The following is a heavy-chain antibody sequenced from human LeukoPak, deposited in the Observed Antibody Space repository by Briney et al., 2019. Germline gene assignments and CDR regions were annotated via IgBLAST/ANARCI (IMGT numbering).Heavy chain of an antibody. CDR3: ARGIAAAGNFDY. D-gene: IGHD6-13*01. CDR1: GASISSYS. V-gene: IGHV4-59*01. Sequence: SETLSLTCTVSGASISSYSWSWIRQAPGKGLEWIGYIYYSGSTNYNPSLKSRVTITVDTSKNQFSLKLSSVTAADTAVYYCARGIAAAGNFDYWGQGTLVTVSS. CDR2: IYYSGST. J-gene: IGHJ4*02.